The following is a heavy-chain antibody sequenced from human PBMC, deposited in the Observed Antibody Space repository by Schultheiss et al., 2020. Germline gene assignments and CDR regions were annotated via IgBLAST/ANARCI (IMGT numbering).Heavy chain of an antibody. Sequence: SETLSLTCTVSGGSISSGSYYWSWIRQHPGKGLEWIGYIYYSGSTNYNPSLKSRVTISVDTSKNQFSLKLSSVTAADTAVYYCARVVAATLADYCGQGTLVTV. D-gene: IGHD2-15*01. CDR2: IYYSGST. J-gene: IGHJ4*02. CDR3: ARVVAATLADY. V-gene: IGHV4-61*01. CDR1: GGSISSGSYY.